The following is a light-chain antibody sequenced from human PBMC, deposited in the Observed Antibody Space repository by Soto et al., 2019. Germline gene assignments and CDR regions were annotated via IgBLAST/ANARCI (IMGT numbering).Light chain of an antibody. CDR1: NSDIGAYNY. J-gene: IGLJ2*01. CDR2: DVS. CDR3: CSFAGLNTFI. Sequence: QSALTQPRSVSGSPGHSVTISCAGTNSDIGAYNYVSWYHQHPGKAPQLILYDVSQRPSGVPDRFSGSKSGNTASLTISGLQAEDEGDFYCCSFAGLNTFIFGGGTKLTVL. V-gene: IGLV2-11*01.